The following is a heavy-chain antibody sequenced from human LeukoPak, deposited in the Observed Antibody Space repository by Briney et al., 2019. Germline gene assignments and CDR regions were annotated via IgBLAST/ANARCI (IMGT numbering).Heavy chain of an antibody. CDR2: ISGSGGST. D-gene: IGHD5-24*01. V-gene: IGHV3-23*01. CDR1: AFSFSYYA. CDR3: AKDSVDGYAPVGY. Sequence: SGGSLRLSCAASAFSFSYYAMSWVRQAPGKGLEWVPAISGSGGSTYYADSVKGRFTISRDNSKNTLYLQMNSLRAEDTAVYYCAKDSVDGYAPVGYWGQGTLVTVSS. J-gene: IGHJ4*02.